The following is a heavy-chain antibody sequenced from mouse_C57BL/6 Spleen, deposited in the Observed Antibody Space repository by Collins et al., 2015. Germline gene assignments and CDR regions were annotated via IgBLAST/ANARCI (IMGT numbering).Heavy chain of an antibody. CDR1: GFTFTDYY. CDR3: ARSMVTTYYFDY. V-gene: IGHV7-3*02. D-gene: IGHD2-1*01. J-gene: IGHJ2*01. CDR2: IRNKANGYTT. Sequence: EVKLVESGGGLVQPGGSLRLSCATSGFTFTDYYMSWVRQPPGKALEWLGFIRNKANGYTTEYSASVKGRFTISRDNSQSILYLQMNTLRAEDSATYYCARSMVTTYYFDYWGQGTTLTVSS.